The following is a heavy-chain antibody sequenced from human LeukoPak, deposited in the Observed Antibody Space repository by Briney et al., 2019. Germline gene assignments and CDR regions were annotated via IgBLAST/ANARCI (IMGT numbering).Heavy chain of an antibody. D-gene: IGHD3-9*01. J-gene: IGHJ4*02. Sequence: KFQGRVTITRDTSASTAYMELSSLRSEDTAVYYCARDQGLRYFDWFFDYWGQGTLVTVSS. V-gene: IGHV1-3*01. CDR3: ARDQGLRYFDWFFDY.